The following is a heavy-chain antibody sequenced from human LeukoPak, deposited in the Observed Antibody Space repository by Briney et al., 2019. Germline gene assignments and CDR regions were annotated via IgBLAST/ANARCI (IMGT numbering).Heavy chain of an antibody. CDR3: ARGSVVVAATTWFDP. CDR2: IYSGGST. Sequence: PGGSLRVSCVVSGFSVSSSYINWVRQAPGKGLDWVSVIYSGGSTFYADSVKDRFTISRDDSENTVYLQMNSLRAEDTAVYYCARGSVVVAATTWFDPWGQGTLVTVSS. D-gene: IGHD2-15*01. J-gene: IGHJ5*02. CDR1: GFSVSSSY. V-gene: IGHV3-53*01.